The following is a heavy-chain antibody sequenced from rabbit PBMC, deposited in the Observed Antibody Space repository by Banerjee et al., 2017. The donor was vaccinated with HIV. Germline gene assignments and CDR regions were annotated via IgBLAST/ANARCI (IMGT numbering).Heavy chain of an antibody. Sequence: QSLEESGGDLVKPEGSLTLTCTASGFSFSRSYYMCWVRQAPGKGLEWIACIYTGDGNTYYASWAKGRFTISKTSSTVDLKMTSLTAADTATYFCARSHYTYGYTGYADGFNLWGQGTLVTVS. CDR3: ARSHYTYGYTGYADGFNL. J-gene: IGHJ4*01. CDR2: IYTGDGNT. CDR1: GFSFSRSYY. D-gene: IGHD6-1*01. V-gene: IGHV1S40*01.